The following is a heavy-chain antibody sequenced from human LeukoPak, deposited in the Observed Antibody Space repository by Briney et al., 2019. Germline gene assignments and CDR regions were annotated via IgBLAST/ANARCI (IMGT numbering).Heavy chain of an antibody. V-gene: IGHV2-70*11. CDR2: IDWDDDK. CDR3: SRIDEYYYYMDV. J-gene: IGHJ6*03. Sequence: QTLTLTCTFSGFALSTSGMCVSWIRQPPGKALDWLARIDWDDDKYYSTSLKSRLTISKDTSKNQVVLTMTTMDPVDTATYYCSRIDEYYYYMDVWGKGTTVTVSS. CDR1: GFALSTSGMC.